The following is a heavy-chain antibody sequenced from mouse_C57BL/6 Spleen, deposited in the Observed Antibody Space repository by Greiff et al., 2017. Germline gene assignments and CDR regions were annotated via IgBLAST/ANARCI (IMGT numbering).Heavy chain of an antibody. J-gene: IGHJ3*01. CDR1: GFTFSSYA. CDR2: ISDGGSYT. Sequence: EVQVVESGGGLVKPGGSLKLSCAASGFTFSSYAMSWVRQTPEKRLEWVATISDGGSYTYYPDNVKGRFTISRDNAKNNLYLQMSHLKSEDTAMYYCASYYYDYPWFAYWGQGTLVTVSA. D-gene: IGHD2-4*01. CDR3: ASYYYDYPWFAY. V-gene: IGHV5-4*01.